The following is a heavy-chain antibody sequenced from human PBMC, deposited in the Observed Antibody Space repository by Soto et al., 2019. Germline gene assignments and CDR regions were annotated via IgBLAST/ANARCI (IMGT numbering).Heavy chain of an antibody. J-gene: IGHJ4*02. D-gene: IGHD3-16*01. CDR3: ARLDRTYYSDY. Sequence: QVQLQESGPGLVKPSETLSLTCTVSGDSVSSRNCYWSWIRLPPGKGLEWIGYLYYSGITNYKPSLKRRVTISADTSKNQFPLKLSSVTAADTAVYYCARLDRTYYSDYWGQGTLVTVSS. CDR2: LYYSGIT. V-gene: IGHV4-61*01. CDR1: GDSVSSRNCY.